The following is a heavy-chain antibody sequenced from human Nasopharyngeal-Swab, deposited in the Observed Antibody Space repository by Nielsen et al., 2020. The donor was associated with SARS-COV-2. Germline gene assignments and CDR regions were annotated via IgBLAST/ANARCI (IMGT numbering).Heavy chain of an antibody. D-gene: IGHD6-13*01. CDR3: ARHRYSSSWSWYFDY. Sequence: GSLRLYCTVSGGSISSSSYYWGGIRQPPGKGLEWIGSIYYSGSNYYNPSLKSRVTISVDTSKNQFSLKLSSVTAAETAVYYCARHRYSSSWSWYFDYWGQGTLVTVSS. J-gene: IGHJ4*02. CDR2: IYYSGSN. CDR1: GGSISSSSYY. V-gene: IGHV4-39*01.